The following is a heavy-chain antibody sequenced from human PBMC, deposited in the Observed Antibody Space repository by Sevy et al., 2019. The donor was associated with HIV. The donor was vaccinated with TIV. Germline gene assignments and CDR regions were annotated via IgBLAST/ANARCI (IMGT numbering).Heavy chain of an antibody. D-gene: IGHD3-22*01. V-gene: IGHV2-5*01. CDR2: IYWNDDK. J-gene: IGHJ4*02. Sequence: SGPTLVKPTQTLTLTCTFSGFSLSTSGVGVGWIRQPPGKALEWLALIYWNDDKRYSPSLKSRLTITKDTSKNQVVLTMTNXDPVDTATYYCAHSQVWNYYDSSGYLGMSGPYFDYWGQGTLVTVSS. CDR1: GFSLSTSGVG. CDR3: AHSQVWNYYDSSGYLGMSGPYFDY.